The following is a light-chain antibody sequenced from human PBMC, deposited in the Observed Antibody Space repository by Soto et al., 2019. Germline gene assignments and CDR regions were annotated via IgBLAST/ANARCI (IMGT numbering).Light chain of an antibody. Sequence: EIVLTQSPGTLSLSPGERATLSCRASQSVTSTYLGWYQQKPGQAHTLLMYGVSVRTTGITDRFSGSGSVTDFTLTISRLEPEDFAVYYCQQYGSSHHPNTFGQGTRLEIK. CDR3: QQYGSSHHPNT. CDR1: QSVTSTY. V-gene: IGKV3-20*01. J-gene: IGKJ5*01. CDR2: GVS.